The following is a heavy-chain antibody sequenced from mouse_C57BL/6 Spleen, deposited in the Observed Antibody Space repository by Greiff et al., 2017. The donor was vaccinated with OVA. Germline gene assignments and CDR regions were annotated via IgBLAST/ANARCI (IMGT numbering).Heavy chain of an antibody. CDR1: GYTFTEYT. D-gene: IGHD1-1*01. V-gene: IGHV1-62-2*01. CDR3: ARHEEGFIYYYGSSSWFAY. CDR2: FYPGSGSI. J-gene: IGHJ3*01. Sequence: QVQLQQSGAELVKPGASVKLSCKASGYTFTEYTIHWVKQRSGQGLEWIGWFYPGSGSIKYNEKFKDKATLTADKSSSTVYMELSRLTSEDSAVYFCARHEEGFIYYYGSSSWFAYWGQGTLVTVSA.